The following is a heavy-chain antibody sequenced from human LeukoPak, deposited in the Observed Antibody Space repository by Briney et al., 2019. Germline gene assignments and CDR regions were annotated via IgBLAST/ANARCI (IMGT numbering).Heavy chain of an antibody. CDR2: INTDASYR. V-gene: IGHV3-74*01. J-gene: IGHJ4*02. Sequence: GGSLRLTCAASEFTFSHYSMHWVGHTPEKGLVWVSRINTDASYRHYADSVKCRFTISRDNAENTLYLQMNSLRAEDTAVYCYAREISDSGSHLFDYCGQGILVTVSS. D-gene: IGHD3-10*01. CDR3: AREISDSGSHLFDY. CDR1: EFTFSHYS.